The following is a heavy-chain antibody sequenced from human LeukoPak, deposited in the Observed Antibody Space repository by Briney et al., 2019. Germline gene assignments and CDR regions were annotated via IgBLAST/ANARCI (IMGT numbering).Heavy chain of an antibody. J-gene: IGHJ4*02. CDR2: IYSDNT. CDR1: GFTVSSNS. D-gene: IGHD4/OR15-4a*01. CDR3: ARRAGAYSHPYGY. V-gene: IGHV3-53*01. Sequence: GGSLRLSCTVSGFTVSSNSMSWVRQAPGKGLEWVSFIYSDNTHYSDSVKGRFTISRDNSKNTLYLQMNSLRAEDTAVYYCARRAGAYSHPYGYWGQGTLVTVSS.